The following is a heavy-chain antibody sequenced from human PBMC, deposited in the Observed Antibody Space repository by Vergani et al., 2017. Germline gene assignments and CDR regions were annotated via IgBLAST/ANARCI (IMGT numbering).Heavy chain of an antibody. CDR1: GGSISSSNW. CDR2: IYHSGST. J-gene: IGHJ5*02. D-gene: IGHD2-15*01. V-gene: IGHV4-4*02. Sequence: QVQLQESGPGLVKPSGTLSLTCAVSGGSISSSNWWSWVRQPPGKGLEWIVEIYHSGSTNYNPSLKSRVTISVDKSKNQFSLKLSSVTAADTAVYYCARSIILGYCSGGSCYPVGFDPWGQGTLVTVSS. CDR3: ARSIILGYCSGGSCYPVGFDP.